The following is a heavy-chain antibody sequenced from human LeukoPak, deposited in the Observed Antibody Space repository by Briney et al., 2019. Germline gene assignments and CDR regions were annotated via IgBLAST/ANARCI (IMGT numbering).Heavy chain of an antibody. V-gene: IGHV1-3*01. Sequence: ASVKVSCKASGYTFTSYAMHWVRQAPGQRLEWMGWINAGNGNTKYSQKFQGRVTITRDTSASTVYMELSSLRSEDTAVYYCARALGSGYDSLFDYWGQGTLVTVSS. D-gene: IGHD5-12*01. CDR1: GYTFTSYA. J-gene: IGHJ4*02. CDR2: INAGNGNT. CDR3: ARALGSGYDSLFDY.